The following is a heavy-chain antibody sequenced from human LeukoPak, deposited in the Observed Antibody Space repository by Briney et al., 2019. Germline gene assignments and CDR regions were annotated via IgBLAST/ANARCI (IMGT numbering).Heavy chain of an antibody. J-gene: IGHJ5*02. CDR2: IYSGGST. Sequence: PGGSLRLSCAASGFTVSSNYMSWVPQAPGKGLEWVSVIYSGGSTYYADSVKGRFTISRDNSKNTLYLQMNSLRAEDTAVYYCARSYGDYAGINWFDPWGQGTLVTVSS. V-gene: IGHV3-53*01. CDR3: ARSYGDYAGINWFDP. D-gene: IGHD4-17*01. CDR1: GFTVSSNY.